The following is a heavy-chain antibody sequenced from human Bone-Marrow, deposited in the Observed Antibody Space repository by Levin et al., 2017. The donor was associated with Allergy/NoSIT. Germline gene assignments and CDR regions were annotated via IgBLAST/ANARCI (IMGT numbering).Heavy chain of an antibody. CDR1: GFTFSRSV. Sequence: GGSLRLSCAGSGFTFSRSVMHWVRQAPGKGPEWVALISYDGDFKYHADSVKGRFSVSRDNSKKTLYLQINSLRIEDTAVYYCVRDRFSGDDEVFYYYGMDVWGQGTTVTVS. J-gene: IGHJ6*02. D-gene: IGHD5-12*01. CDR2: ISYDGDFK. CDR3: VRDRFSGDDEVFYYYGMDV. V-gene: IGHV3-30*04.